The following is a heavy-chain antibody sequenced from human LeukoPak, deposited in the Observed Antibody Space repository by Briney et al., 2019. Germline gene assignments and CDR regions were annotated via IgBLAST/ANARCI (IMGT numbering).Heavy chain of an antibody. D-gene: IGHD3-3*01. CDR2: IYYSGST. Sequence: SETLSLTCTVSGGSINTYYWSWIRQPPRKGLEWIGYIYYSGSTNYNPSLKSRVTISIDTSKNQFSLKLSSVTAADTAVYYCARVSMRGFWSGWPLFDYWGQGTLVTVSS. V-gene: IGHV4-59*01. CDR3: ARVSMRGFWSGWPLFDY. CDR1: GGSINTYY. J-gene: IGHJ4*02.